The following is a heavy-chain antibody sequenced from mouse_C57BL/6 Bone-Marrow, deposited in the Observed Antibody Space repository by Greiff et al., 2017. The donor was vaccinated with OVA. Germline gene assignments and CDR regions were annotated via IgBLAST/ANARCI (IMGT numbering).Heavy chain of an antibody. Sequence: EVKLEESGGGLVQPGGSMKLSCAASGFTFSDAWMDWVRQSPEQGLEWVAEIRPKANNHETYYAESVKGRFTISRDDSKSSVYLQMNSLRAEDTGIDYCTYDGYYLRYFDVWGTGTTVTVSS. CDR3: TYDGYYLRYFDV. CDR1: GFTFSDAW. D-gene: IGHD2-3*01. CDR2: IRPKANNHET. J-gene: IGHJ1*03. V-gene: IGHV6-6*01.